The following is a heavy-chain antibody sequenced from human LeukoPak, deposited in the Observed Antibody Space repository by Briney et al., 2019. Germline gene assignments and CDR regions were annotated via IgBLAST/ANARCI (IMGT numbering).Heavy chain of an antibody. V-gene: IGHV1-69*13. CDR3: ARSRMVRGVNEYYFDY. J-gene: IGHJ4*02. CDR2: IIPIFGTA. D-gene: IGHD3-10*01. Sequence: ASVKVSCKASGYTFTGYFMHWVRQAPGQGLEWMGGIIPIFGTANYAQKFQGRVTITADESTSTAYMELSSLRSEDTAVYYCARSRMVRGVNEYYFDYWGQGTLVTVSS. CDR1: GYTFTGYF.